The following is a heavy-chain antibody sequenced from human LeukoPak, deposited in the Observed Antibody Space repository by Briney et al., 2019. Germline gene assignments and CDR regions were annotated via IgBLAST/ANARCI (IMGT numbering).Heavy chain of an antibody. CDR1: GYTFTGYY. D-gene: IGHD6-19*01. CDR3: ARDSSGWLRYYYYYMDV. J-gene: IGHJ6*03. CDR2: INPNSGGT. Sequence: ASVKVSCKASGYTFTGYYMHWVRQAPGQGLEWMGWINPNSGGTNYAQKFQGRVTMTRDTSISTAYTELSRLRSDDTAVYYCARDSSGWLRYYYYYMDVWGKGTTVTVSS. V-gene: IGHV1-2*02.